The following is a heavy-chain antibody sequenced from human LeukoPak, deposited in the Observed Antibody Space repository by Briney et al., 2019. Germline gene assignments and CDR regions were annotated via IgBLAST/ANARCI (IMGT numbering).Heavy chain of an antibody. D-gene: IGHD2-21*02. CDR2: INHSGST. CDR3: ARGRRGIGGDLIYGMDV. J-gene: IGHJ6*04. CDR1: GGSFSGYY. Sequence: KPSETLSLTCAVYGGSFSGYYWSWIRQRPGKGLEWIGEINHSGSTNYNPSLKSRVTISVDTSKNQFSLKLSSVTAADTAVYYCARGRRGIGGDLIYGMDVWGKGTTVTVSS. V-gene: IGHV4-34*01.